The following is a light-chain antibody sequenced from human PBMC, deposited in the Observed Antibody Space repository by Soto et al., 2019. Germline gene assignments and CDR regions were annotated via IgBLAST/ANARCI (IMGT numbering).Light chain of an antibody. CDR2: STS. CDR3: QQLNTYLIT. CDR1: QGISGY. V-gene: IGKV1-9*01. Sequence: IQLTQSPSFLSASVGDRVTITCRASQGISGYLAWYQQKTGKVPKLLIYSTSTLQSGVPSRFSGSASGTEFTLTISSLQPEDFATYYCQQLNTYLITFGQGTRLEI. J-gene: IGKJ5*01.